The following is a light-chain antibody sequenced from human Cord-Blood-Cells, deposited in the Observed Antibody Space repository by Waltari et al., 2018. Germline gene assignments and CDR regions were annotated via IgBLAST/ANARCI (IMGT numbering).Light chain of an antibody. CDR2: EGS. CDR3: CSYAGSSTFV. CDR1: RSDVGGYNL. J-gene: IGLJ1*01. Sequence: QSALTQPASVSGSPGQSITISCPGTRSDVGGYNLVSWYQQPPGKAPKLMIYEGSKRPSGVSNRFSGSKSGNTASLTISGLQAEDEADYYCCSYAGSSTFVFGTGTKVTVL. V-gene: IGLV2-23*03.